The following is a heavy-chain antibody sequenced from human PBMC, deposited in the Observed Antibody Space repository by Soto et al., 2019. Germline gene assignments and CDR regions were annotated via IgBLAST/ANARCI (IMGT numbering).Heavy chain of an antibody. CDR3: VRDGYCTYRFCYTSFFGY. D-gene: IGHD2-8*01. V-gene: IGHV3-48*02. CDR1: GFTFSDFS. J-gene: IGHJ4*02. Sequence: EVQLVESGGGLVQPGGSLRLSCAASGFTFSDFSMSWVRQAPGKGLEWVSYISRTSDIIYYADSVKGRFTIYRDNAKNSLYLQMNRLRDEDTAVYECVRDGYCTYRFCYTSFFGYWGQGTLVSASS. CDR2: ISRTSDII.